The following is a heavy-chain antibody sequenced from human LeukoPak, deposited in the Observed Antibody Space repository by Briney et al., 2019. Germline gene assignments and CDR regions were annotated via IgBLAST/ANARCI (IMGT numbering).Heavy chain of an antibody. CDR2: IYYSGST. Sequence: SKTLSLTCTVSGGSISSSSYYWGWIRQPPGKGLDWIGSIYYSGSTYYNPSLKSRVTISVDTSKNQFSLKLSSVTAADTAVYYCARHYYDSSGYPFDYWGQGTLVTVSS. CDR3: ARHYYDSSGYPFDY. J-gene: IGHJ4*02. V-gene: IGHV4-39*01. CDR1: GGSISSSSYY. D-gene: IGHD3-22*01.